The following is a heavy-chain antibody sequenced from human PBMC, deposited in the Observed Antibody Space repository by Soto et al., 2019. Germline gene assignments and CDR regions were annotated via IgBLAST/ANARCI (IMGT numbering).Heavy chain of an antibody. V-gene: IGHV2-5*02. Sequence: ESGPTLVNPTQTLTLTCTFSGFSLSTSGVGVGWIRQPPGKALEWLALIYWDDDKRYRPSLKSRLTITKDTSKNQVVFMMTNIGPVDTATYYCALSLCQYDNSGYYTYWYFDLWGRGVLVTVSS. D-gene: IGHD3-22*01. J-gene: IGHJ2*01. CDR3: ALSLCQYDNSGYYTYWYFDL. CDR1: GFSLSTSGVG. CDR2: IYWDDDK.